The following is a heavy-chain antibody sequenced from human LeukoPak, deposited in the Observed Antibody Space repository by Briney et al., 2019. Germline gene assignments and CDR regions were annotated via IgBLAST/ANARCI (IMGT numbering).Heavy chain of an antibody. J-gene: IGHJ4*02. Sequence: PGGSLRLSCAACGFTFSSYAMSWLRQAPGKGLEWVSAISGSGGSTYYADSVKGRFTISRDNSKNTLYLQMNSLSAQDTAACYCAKGQQQLVPGGFDYLRKGTRVTVCS. V-gene: IGHV3-23*01. CDR1: GFTFSSYA. D-gene: IGHD6-13*01. CDR3: AKGQQQLVPGGFDY. CDR2: ISGSGGST.